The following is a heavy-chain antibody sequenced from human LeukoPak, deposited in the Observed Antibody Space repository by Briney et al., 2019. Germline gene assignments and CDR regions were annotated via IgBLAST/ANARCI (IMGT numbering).Heavy chain of an antibody. Sequence: SETLSLTCAVYGGSFSGHYWSWIRQSPGKGLEWIGEMDHSGSINYNPSLKSRVTISVDTSKNHFSLKLNSVTAADTAVYYCAKGQGDAWSGYVLNVWGKGTTVTVSS. CDR1: GGSFSGHY. D-gene: IGHD3-3*01. V-gene: IGHV4-34*01. CDR2: MDHSGSI. CDR3: AKGQGDAWSGYVLNV. J-gene: IGHJ6*04.